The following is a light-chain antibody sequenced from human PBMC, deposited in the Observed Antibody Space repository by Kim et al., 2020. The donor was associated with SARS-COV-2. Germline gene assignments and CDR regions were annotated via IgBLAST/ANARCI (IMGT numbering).Light chain of an antibody. V-gene: IGKV3-15*01. J-gene: IGKJ1*01. CDR3: KHYNNWAPCT. Sequence: EIVMTQSPTILSVSPGERVTLSCRASQSIGSNLAWYQQKVGQAPRLLIFGASTRATGIPARFSCSGSGTEFTLSISSLQSADFAVYFCKHYNNWAPCTFVERTK. CDR2: GAS. CDR1: QSIGSN.